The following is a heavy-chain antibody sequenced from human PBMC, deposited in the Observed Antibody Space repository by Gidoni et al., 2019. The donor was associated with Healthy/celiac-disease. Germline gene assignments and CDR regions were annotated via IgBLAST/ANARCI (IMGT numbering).Heavy chain of an antibody. J-gene: IGHJ6*02. CDR3: ARGESSTGVVPAEGGGMDV. Sequence: QVQLVQSGAEVKKPGASVKVSCKASGYTFTGYYMHWVRQAPGQGLEWMGGINPNSGGTNYAQKFQVWVTMTRDTSISTAYMELSRLRSDDTAVYYCARGESSTGVVPAEGGGMDVWGQGTTVTVSS. CDR2: INPNSGGT. V-gene: IGHV1-2*04. CDR1: GYTFTGYY. D-gene: IGHD2-2*01.